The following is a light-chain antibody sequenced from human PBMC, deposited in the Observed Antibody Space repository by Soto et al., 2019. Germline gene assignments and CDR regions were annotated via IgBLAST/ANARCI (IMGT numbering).Light chain of an antibody. V-gene: IGKV3-11*01. CDR3: QQRSNWPWT. CDR1: QSVXSY. J-gene: IGKJ1*01. CDR2: AAS. Sequence: EIVLTQSASRLCLSPGERATLSCMPRQSVXSYFAWSQQKVGQAPRLIXYAASNMATGSPARFSGSGSGTDFTLPISSLEPEDFAVYYCQQRSNWPWTFGQGTKVDI.